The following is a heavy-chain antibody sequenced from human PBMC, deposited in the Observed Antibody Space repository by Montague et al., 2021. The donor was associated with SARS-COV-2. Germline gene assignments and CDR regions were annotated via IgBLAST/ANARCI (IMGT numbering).Heavy chain of an antibody. J-gene: IGHJ3*02. CDR3: ARRGRKLLPVATTIGGFDI. D-gene: IGHD5-12*01. V-gene: IGHV4-39*02. Sequence: SETLSLTCTVSGGSISSNNYYWDWIRQPPGKGLEWIGSIYDSGSTYYNPSLKSRVTISVDTSKNHFSLKLNPVTAADTAVYYCARRGRKLLPVATTIGGFDIWGQGTMVTVSS. CDR2: IYDSGST. CDR1: GGSISSNNYY.